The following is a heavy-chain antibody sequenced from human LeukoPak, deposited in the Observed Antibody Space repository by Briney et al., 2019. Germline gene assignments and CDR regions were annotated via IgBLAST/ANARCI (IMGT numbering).Heavy chain of an antibody. CDR1: GVSISSYY. CDR2: IHTSGST. Sequence: PSETLSLTCTVSGVSISSYYWSWIRQPAGKGLEWIGRIHTSGSTNYNPSLKSRVTISVDSSKNQFSLKLSSVTAADTAVYYCARTTEGGYTYDYFYYYYMDVWGKGTTVTISS. CDR3: ARTTEGGYTYDYFYYYYMDV. J-gene: IGHJ6*03. D-gene: IGHD5-18*01. V-gene: IGHV4-4*07.